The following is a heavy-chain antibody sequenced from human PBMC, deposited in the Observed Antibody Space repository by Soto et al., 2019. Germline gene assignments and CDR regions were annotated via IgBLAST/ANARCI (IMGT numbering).Heavy chain of an antibody. V-gene: IGHV3-15*01. CDR1: GFTFSNAW. J-gene: IGHJ4*02. Sequence: PGGSLRLCCAASGFTFSNAWMSWVRQAPGKGLEWVGRIKSKTDGGTTDYAAPVKGRFTISRDDSKNTLYLQMNSLKTEDTAVYYCTTVTTAYYDILTGYSDYWGQGTLVTVSS. CDR3: TTVTTAYYDILTGYSDY. D-gene: IGHD3-9*01. CDR2: IKSKTDGGTT.